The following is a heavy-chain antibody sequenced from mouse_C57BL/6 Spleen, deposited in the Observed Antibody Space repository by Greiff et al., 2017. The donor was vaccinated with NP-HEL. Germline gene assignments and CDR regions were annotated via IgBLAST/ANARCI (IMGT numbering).Heavy chain of an antibody. V-gene: IGHV2-5*01. CDR1: GFSLTSYG. CDR2: IWRGGST. Sequence: VHLVESGPGLVQPSQSLSITCKASGFSLTSYGVHWVRQSPGKGLEWLGVIWRGGSTDYNAAFMSRLSITKDNSKSQVFFKMNSLQADDTAIYYCAKSYYYGSRNYAMDYWGQGTSVTVSS. CDR3: AKSYYYGSRNYAMDY. J-gene: IGHJ4*01. D-gene: IGHD1-1*01.